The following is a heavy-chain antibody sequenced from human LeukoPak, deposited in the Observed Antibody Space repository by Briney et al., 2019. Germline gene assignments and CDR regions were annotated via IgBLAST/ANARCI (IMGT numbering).Heavy chain of an antibody. D-gene: IGHD3-22*01. CDR3: ARDSSGQGDY. V-gene: IGHV3-7*03. CDR2: IKKDGSEK. CDR1: GFTFTSYW. Sequence: GGSLRLSCAASGFTFTSYWMTWVRQAPRKGLEWVANIKKDGSEKYYVDSVKGRFTISRDNAKNSLYLQMNSLKTEDTAVYYCARDSSGQGDYWGQGTLVTVSS. J-gene: IGHJ4*02.